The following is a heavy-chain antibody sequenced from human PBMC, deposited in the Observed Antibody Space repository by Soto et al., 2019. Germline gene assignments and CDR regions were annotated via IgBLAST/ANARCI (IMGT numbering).Heavy chain of an antibody. V-gene: IGHV5-51*01. J-gene: IGHJ4*02. CDR1: GYSFTNYW. D-gene: IGHD3-3*01. CDR2: IHAGNSDT. CDR3: ASTSVEVYENQFDY. Sequence: LGEALRISCKTSGYSFTNYWIAWVRQMPGKGLEWMGIIHAGNSDTIYSPSVQGHVTISADKSISTAYLQWSSLEASDTAMYYCASTSVEVYENQFDYSGQGTLVTVSS.